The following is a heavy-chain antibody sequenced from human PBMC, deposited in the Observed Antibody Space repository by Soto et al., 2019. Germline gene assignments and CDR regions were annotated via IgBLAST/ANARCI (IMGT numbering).Heavy chain of an antibody. Sequence: ASVKVSCKASGYTFTGQHMHGVRQAPGQGLEWMGWINPNSGDTNYAQKFQGRVTMTRDTSIGTAYMELSSLRSNDTAIYYCARESSGITLYGMDVWGQGTTVTVSS. CDR2: INPNSGDT. CDR1: GYTFTGQH. V-gene: IGHV1-2*02. CDR3: ARESSGITLYGMDV. D-gene: IGHD1-7*01. J-gene: IGHJ6*02.